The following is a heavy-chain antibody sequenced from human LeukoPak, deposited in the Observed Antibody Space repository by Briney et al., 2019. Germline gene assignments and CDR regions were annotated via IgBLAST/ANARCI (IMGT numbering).Heavy chain of an antibody. CDR1: GFTVSSNY. Sequence: GGSLRLSCAASGFTVSSNYMSWVRQAPGKGLEWVSVMYSGGRKYYADSVKGRFTISRDSSKNTLSLQMNTLSAEDTAVYYCAGGLSFDSGGTFDIWGQGTMVTVSS. CDR3: AGGLSFDSGGTFDI. D-gene: IGHD3-16*01. J-gene: IGHJ3*02. V-gene: IGHV3-53*01. CDR2: MYSGGRK.